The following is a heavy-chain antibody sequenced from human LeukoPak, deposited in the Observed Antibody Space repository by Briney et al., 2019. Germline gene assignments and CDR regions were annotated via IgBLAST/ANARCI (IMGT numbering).Heavy chain of an antibody. CDR3: ARGWGFGELLPYYFDY. Sequence: SETLSLTCAVYGGSFSGYYWSWIRQPPGKGLEWIGEINHSGSTNYNPSLKNRVTISVDTSKNQFSLKLSSVTAADTAVYCCARGWGFGELLPYYFDYWGQGTLVTVSS. CDR2: INHSGST. V-gene: IGHV4-34*01. D-gene: IGHD3-10*01. J-gene: IGHJ4*02. CDR1: GGSFSGYY.